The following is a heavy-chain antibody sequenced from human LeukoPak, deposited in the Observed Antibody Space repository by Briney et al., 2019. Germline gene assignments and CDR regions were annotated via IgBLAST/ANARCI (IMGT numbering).Heavy chain of an antibody. Sequence: ASVKVSCKASGYTFTSYGISWVRQAPGQGLEWMGWISAYNGNTNYAQKLQGRVTMTTDTSTSTAYMELRSLRSDDTAVYYCASDRSPTTLYSYGYFSGMDVWGQGTTVTVSS. CDR3: ASDRSPTTLYSYGYFSGMDV. CDR2: ISAYNGNT. CDR1: GYTFTSYG. D-gene: IGHD5-18*01. V-gene: IGHV1-18*01. J-gene: IGHJ6*02.